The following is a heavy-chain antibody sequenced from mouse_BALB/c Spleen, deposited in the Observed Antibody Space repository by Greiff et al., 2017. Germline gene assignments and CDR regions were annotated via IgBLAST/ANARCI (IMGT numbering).Heavy chain of an antibody. CDR2: INSNGGST. V-gene: IGHV5-6-3*01. CDR1: GFTFSSYG. J-gene: IGHJ1*01. D-gene: IGHD1-1*01. Sequence: EVQVVESGGGLVQPGGSLKLSCAASGFTFSSYGMSWVRQTPDKRLELVATINSNGGSTYYPDSVKGRFTISRDNAKNTLYLQMSSLKSEDTAMYYCAREDYYGSSSYFDVWGAGTTVTVSS. CDR3: AREDYYGSSSYFDV.